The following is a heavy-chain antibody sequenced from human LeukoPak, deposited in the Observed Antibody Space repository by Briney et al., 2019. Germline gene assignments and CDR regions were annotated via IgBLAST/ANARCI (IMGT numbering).Heavy chain of an antibody. CDR2: ISAYNGNT. CDR1: AYTFTNYG. V-gene: IGHV1-18*01. CDR3: ARDRIAVARAQGWFDP. J-gene: IGHJ5*02. Sequence: ASVKVSCKASAYTFTNYGISWVRQAPGQGLEWMGWISAYNGNTNYAQKLQGRVTMTTDTSTSTAYMELRSLRSDDTAVYYCARDRIAVARAQGWFDPWGQGTLVTVSS. D-gene: IGHD6-19*01.